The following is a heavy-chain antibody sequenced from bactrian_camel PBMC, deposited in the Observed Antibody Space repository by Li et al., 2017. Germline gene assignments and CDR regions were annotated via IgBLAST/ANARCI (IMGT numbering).Heavy chain of an antibody. J-gene: IGHJ4*01. CDR1: GFTFKSYY. D-gene: IGHD1*01. CDR2: SLSGGSKT. V-gene: IGHV3S40*01. Sequence: VQLVESGGGLVQPGGSLRLSCVAPGFTFKSYYMSWVRQAPGKGLEWVSGSLSGGSKTYYVDSVKGRFTISRDNAKNTVYLQMNSLKFEDTALYYCAAVPGCYGMGPLRPLNDNWGQGTQVTVS. CDR3: AAVPGCYGMGPLRPLNDN.